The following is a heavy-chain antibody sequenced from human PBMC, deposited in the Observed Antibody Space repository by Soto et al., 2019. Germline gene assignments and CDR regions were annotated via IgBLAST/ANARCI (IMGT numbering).Heavy chain of an antibody. J-gene: IGHJ6*02. CDR3: AKISSSWYHYDGMDF. CDR2: ISYDGSNK. D-gene: IGHD6-13*01. CDR1: GFTFSSYG. V-gene: IGHV3-30*18. Sequence: GGSLRLSCAASGFTFSSYGMHWVRQAPGKGLEWVSVISYDGSNKYYADSVKGRFTISRDNSKNTLYLQMNSLRAEDTAVYYCAKISSSWYHYDGMDFWGQGTMVTVSS.